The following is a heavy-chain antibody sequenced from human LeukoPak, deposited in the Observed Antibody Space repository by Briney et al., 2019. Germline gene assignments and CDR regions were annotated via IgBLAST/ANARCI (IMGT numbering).Heavy chain of an antibody. Sequence: GGSLRLSCAASGFTFSTFAITWVRQAPGKGLEWASSISASGVSTYYADSLKGRFTISRDNSKNTLYLQMNSLRAEDTAVYYCAKDDEYGDNYYGMDVWGKGTTVTVSS. D-gene: IGHD4-17*01. CDR2: ISASGVST. CDR1: GFTFSTFA. CDR3: AKDDEYGDNYYGMDV. V-gene: IGHV3-23*01. J-gene: IGHJ6*04.